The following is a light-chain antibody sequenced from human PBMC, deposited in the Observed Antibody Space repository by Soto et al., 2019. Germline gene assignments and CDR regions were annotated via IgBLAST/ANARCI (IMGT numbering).Light chain of an antibody. CDR2: EVT. CDR3: RSYVGSNNLV. V-gene: IGLV2-8*01. J-gene: IGLJ7*01. CDR1: SRDIGNFNY. Sequence: TQPPSVSESPGQSVAISCAGTSRDIGNFNYVACDQQHPGKVPRLMIYEVTQRPSGVPYRFSGSKSGNTASLTVAGLRAEDEADYYCRSYVGSNNLVFGGGTQRTV.